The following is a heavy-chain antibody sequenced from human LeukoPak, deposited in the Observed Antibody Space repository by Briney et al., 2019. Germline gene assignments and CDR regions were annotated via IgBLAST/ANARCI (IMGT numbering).Heavy chain of an antibody. CDR1: GLSFSSYS. J-gene: IGHJ4*02. CDR3: ARGLWHYYDSSGYRPSYFDY. D-gene: IGHD3-22*01. V-gene: IGHV3-21*01. CDR2: ISSSSSDI. Sequence: GRSLRLSCAASGLSFSSYSVKWVRHAPGKVLEWVSSISSSSSDIYYTDSVKGRSCISRDNAKNSPCLRINSLSAEDTAVYYCARGLWHYYDSSGYRPSYFDYWGQGPLVTVSS.